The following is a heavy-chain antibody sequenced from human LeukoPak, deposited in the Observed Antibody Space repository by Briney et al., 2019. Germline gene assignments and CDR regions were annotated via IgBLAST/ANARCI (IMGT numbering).Heavy chain of an antibody. CDR1: GLTVSSNY. CDR3: ARGTLAGYFLGY. D-gene: IGHD6-19*01. CDR2: ISYSGDST. V-gene: IGHV3-53*01. Sequence: GGSLRLSCAASGLTVSSNYMSWVRQAPGKGLEWVSSISYSGDSTGYADSVKGRLIISRDNSKNTLGLQMNSLRAEDTAIYYCARGTLAGYFLGYWGRGTLVTVSS. J-gene: IGHJ4*02.